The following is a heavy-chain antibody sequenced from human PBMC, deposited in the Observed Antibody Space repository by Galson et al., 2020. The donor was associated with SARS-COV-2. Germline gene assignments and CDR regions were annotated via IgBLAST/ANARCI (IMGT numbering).Heavy chain of an antibody. J-gene: IGHJ4*02. V-gene: IGHV3-48*03. CDR2: MSSYGTTI. CDR1: GSIFSSYE. D-gene: IGHD3-9*01. CDR3: AGNFLTFYFDF. Sequence: GGSLRLSCVVSGSIFSSYEMNWVRQAPGKGLEWVASMSSYGTTIYYADSVKGRFTISRDNAKNSLFLQMDSLRAEDTAIYYCAGNFLTFYFDFWGRGTLVTVSS.